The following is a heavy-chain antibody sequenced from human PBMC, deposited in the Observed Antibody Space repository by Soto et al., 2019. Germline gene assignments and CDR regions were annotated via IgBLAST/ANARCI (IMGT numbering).Heavy chain of an antibody. D-gene: IGHD3-16*02. V-gene: IGHV4-31*03. CDR2: IYYSGST. CDR1: GGSISSGNYY. J-gene: IGHJ5*02. Sequence: QVQLQESGPGLVKPSQTLSLTCTLSGGSISSGNYYWSWIRQHPGKGLAWIGYIYYSGSTHYNPSPKSRVTISLDTSNNHFALKLSSVTAADTAVYYCARMGLHVGELSRNWFDPWGQGTLVTVSS. CDR3: ARMGLHVGELSRNWFDP.